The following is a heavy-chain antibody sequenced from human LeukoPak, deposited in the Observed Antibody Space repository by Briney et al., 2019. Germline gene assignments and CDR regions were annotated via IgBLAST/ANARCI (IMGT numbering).Heavy chain of an antibody. Sequence: ASVKVSCTASGYTFTSYGISWVRQAPGQGLEWMGWISAYNGNTNYAQKFQGRVTMTTDTSTSTAYMERRSLRSDDTAVYYCARNQVGGWFDPWGQGTLVTVSS. CDR1: GYTFTSYG. D-gene: IGHD1-14*01. CDR3: ARNQVGGWFDP. CDR2: ISAYNGNT. J-gene: IGHJ5*02. V-gene: IGHV1-18*01.